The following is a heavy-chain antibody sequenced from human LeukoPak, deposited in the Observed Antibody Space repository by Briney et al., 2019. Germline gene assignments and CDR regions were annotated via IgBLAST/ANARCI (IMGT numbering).Heavy chain of an antibody. J-gene: IGHJ5*02. D-gene: IGHD3-22*01. CDR3: ARGRRYYYDSSGSDWLDP. V-gene: IGHV1-18*01. Sequence: GASVKVSCKASGYTFTSYGISWVRQAPGQGLEWMGWISAYNGNTNYAQKLQGRVTMTTDTSTSTAYMELRSLRSDDTAVYYRARGRRYYYDSSGSDWLDPWGQGTLVTVSS. CDR1: GYTFTSYG. CDR2: ISAYNGNT.